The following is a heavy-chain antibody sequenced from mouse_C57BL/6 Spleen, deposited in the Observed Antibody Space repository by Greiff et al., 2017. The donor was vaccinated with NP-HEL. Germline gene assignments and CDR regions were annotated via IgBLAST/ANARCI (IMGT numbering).Heavy chain of an antibody. CDR1: GYTFTSYW. V-gene: IGHV1-61*01. J-gene: IGHJ4*01. Sequence: QVQLKQPGAELVRPGSSVKLSCKASGYTFTSYWMDWVKQRPGQGLEWIGNIYPSDSETHYNQKFKDKATLTVDKSSSTAYMQLSSLTSEDSAVYYCARGDLYAMDYWGQGTSVTVSS. CDR3: ARGDLYAMDY. CDR2: IYPSDSET.